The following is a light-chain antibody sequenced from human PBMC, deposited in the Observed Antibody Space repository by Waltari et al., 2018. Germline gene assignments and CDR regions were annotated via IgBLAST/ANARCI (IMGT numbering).Light chain of an antibody. V-gene: IGKV3-11*01. Sequence: EIVLTQSPATLSLSPGETAPLSCRASQSVGTFLAWYQQNPGQAPRLLIYDASNRAAGIPARFRGSGSGTDFTLTISSLEAEDFAVYYCQQRANWTPHTFGQGAKLEIK. J-gene: IGKJ2*01. CDR1: QSVGTF. CDR3: QQRANWTPHT. CDR2: DAS.